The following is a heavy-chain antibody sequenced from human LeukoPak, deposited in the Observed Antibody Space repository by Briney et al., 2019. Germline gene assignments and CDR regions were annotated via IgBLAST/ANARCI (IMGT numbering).Heavy chain of an antibody. V-gene: IGHV3-23*01. J-gene: IGHJ4*02. Sequence: PGGSLRLSCAAYGFTSGFTFTTYAMSWVRQAPGKGLEWVSSISGVGGSTYYADSVKGRFTISRDNSKDTLFLQMNSLSAEDTAVYYCAKQRYGSGNYLVHLDYWGQGTLVTVSS. CDR2: ISGVGGST. CDR3: AKQRYGSGNYLVHLDY. CDR1: GFTFTTYA. D-gene: IGHD3-10*01.